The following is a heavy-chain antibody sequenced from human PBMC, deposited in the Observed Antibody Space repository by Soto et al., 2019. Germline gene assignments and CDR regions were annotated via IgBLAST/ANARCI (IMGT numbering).Heavy chain of an antibody. Sequence: SETLSLTCAVSGGSISSSNWWSWVRQPPGKGLEWIGEIYHSGSTNYNPSLKSRVTISVDKSKNQFSLKLSSVTAADTAVYYCAREITMVRGVITLNYFDYWGQGTLVTVSS. J-gene: IGHJ4*02. CDR2: IYHSGST. CDR1: GGSISSSNW. D-gene: IGHD3-10*01. CDR3: AREITMVRGVITLNYFDY. V-gene: IGHV4-4*02.